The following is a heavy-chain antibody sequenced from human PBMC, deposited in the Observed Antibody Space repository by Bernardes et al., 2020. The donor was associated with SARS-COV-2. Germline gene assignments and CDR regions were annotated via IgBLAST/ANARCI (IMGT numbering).Heavy chain of an antibody. CDR3: ARDRSLVVPAAIGYYYGMDV. J-gene: IGHJ6*02. D-gene: IGHD2-2*01. CDR2: ISYDGSNK. V-gene: IGHV3-30*01. Sequence: EGSLRLSCAASGFTFSSYAMHWVRQAPGKGLEWVAVISYDGSNKYYADSVKGRFTISRDNSKNTLYLQMNSLRAEDTAVYYCARDRSLVVPAAIGYYYGMDVWGQGTTVTVSS. CDR1: GFTFSSYA.